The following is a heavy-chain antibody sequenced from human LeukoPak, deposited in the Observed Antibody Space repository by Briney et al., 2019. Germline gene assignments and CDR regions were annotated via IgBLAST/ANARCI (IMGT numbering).Heavy chain of an antibody. CDR1: GGSISSSNW. Sequence: SETLSLTCAVSGGSISSSNWWSWVRQPPGKGLEWFGEIYHSGSTNYNPSLKSRVTISVDKSKNQFSLKLNSVTAADTAVYYCARLNADYVDYYYGMDVWGQGTTVTVSS. CDR2: IYHSGST. D-gene: IGHD4-17*01. V-gene: IGHV4-4*02. CDR3: ARLNADYVDYYYGMDV. J-gene: IGHJ6*02.